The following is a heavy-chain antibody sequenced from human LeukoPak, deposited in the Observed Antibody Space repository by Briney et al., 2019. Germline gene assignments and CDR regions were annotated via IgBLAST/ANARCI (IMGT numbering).Heavy chain of an antibody. CDR2: ISWNSGSI. CDR1: GFTFDDYA. Sequence: GGSLRLSCAASGFTFDDYAMHWVRQAPGKGLEWVSGISWNSGSIGCADSVKGRFTISRDNAKNSLYLQMNSLRAEDTALYYCAKGYWYFDLWGRGTLVTVSS. V-gene: IGHV3-9*01. CDR3: AKGYWYFDL. J-gene: IGHJ2*01.